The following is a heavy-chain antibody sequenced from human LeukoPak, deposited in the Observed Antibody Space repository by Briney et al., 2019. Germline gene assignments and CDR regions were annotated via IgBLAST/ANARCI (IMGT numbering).Heavy chain of an antibody. J-gene: IGHJ4*02. CDR1: GGSFSGYY. CDR2: INHSGST. V-gene: IGHV4-34*01. Sequence: SETLSLTCAVYGGSFSGYYWSWIRQPPGKGLEWIGEINHSGSTYYNPSLKSRVTISVDTSKNQFSLKLSSVTAADTAVYYCARREYSYGDFDYWGQGTLVTVSS. D-gene: IGHD5-18*01. CDR3: ARREYSYGDFDY.